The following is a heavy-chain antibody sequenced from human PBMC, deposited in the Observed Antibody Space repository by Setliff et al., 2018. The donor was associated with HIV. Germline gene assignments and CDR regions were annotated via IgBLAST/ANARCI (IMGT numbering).Heavy chain of an antibody. CDR1: GDSISTDY. CDR2: INTSGTT. V-gene: IGHV4-4*09. D-gene: IGHD3-22*01. Sequence: PSETLSLTCTVSGDSISTDYWTWIRQPPGKGLGWIGYINTSGTTNYNPSLKSRVTISVDTSKNQFSLKLSSVTAADTAVCFCARQTYYYDNSGHNWFDPWGQGTLVTVSS. J-gene: IGHJ5*02. CDR3: ARQTYYYDNSGHNWFDP.